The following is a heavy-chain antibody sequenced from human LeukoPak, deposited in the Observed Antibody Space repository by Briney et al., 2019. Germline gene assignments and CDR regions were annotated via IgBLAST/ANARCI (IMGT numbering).Heavy chain of an antibody. D-gene: IGHD5-18*01. J-gene: IGHJ4*02. CDR1: GFTFSSYA. CDR3: ARTAMVKYFDY. V-gene: IGHV3-30*04. CDR2: ISYDGSNK. Sequence: QPGRSLRLSCAASGFTFSSYAMHWVRQAPGKGLEWVAVISYDGSNKYYADYVKGRFTISRDNSKNTLYLQMNSLRAEDTAVYYCARTAMVKYFDYWGQGTLVTVSS.